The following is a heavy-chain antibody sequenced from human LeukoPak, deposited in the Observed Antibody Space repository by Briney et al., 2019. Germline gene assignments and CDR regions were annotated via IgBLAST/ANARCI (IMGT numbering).Heavy chain of an antibody. Sequence: GGSLRLSCAASGFTFSSYAMSWVRQAPGKGLEWVSAISGSGGSTYYADSVKGRFTTSRDNSESTLYLQMNRLRAEDTAIYFCARDYYSSTSSYFDYWGQGTLVTVSS. CDR3: ARDYYSSTSSYFDY. CDR1: GFTFSSYA. CDR2: ISGSGGST. J-gene: IGHJ4*02. V-gene: IGHV3-23*01. D-gene: IGHD2-2*01.